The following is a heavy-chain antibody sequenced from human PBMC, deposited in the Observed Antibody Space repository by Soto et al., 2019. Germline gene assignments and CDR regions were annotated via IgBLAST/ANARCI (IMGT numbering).Heavy chain of an antibody. CDR3: ARGRYCSGGSCYSSDYCGMDV. J-gene: IGHJ6*02. Sequence: QVQLVQSGAEVKKPGASVKVSCKASGYTFTSYGISWVRQAPGQGLEWMGWISAYNGNTNYAQKLQGRVTMTTDTSTSTAYMELRSMRSDDPAVYYCARGRYCSGGSCYSSDYCGMDVWGQGTTVTVSS. CDR2: ISAYNGNT. V-gene: IGHV1-18*01. D-gene: IGHD2-15*01. CDR1: GYTFTSYG.